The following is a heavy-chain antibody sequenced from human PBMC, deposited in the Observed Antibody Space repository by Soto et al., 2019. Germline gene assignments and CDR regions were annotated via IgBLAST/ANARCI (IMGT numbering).Heavy chain of an antibody. J-gene: IGHJ5*02. CDR1: GSPINGFF. CDR2: IYASGTT. D-gene: IGHD3-16*01. CDR3: VRDGSKTLREWFDP. V-gene: IGHV4-4*07. Sequence: QVQLLESGPGLVKPSETLALTCNVSGSPINGFFWSWVRQPAGKGLEWIGRIYASGTTDFNPSLKSRVRMSVDVSKKQVFLTLTAVSAADTGVYYCVRDGSKTLREWFDPWGGGLSVTVSS.